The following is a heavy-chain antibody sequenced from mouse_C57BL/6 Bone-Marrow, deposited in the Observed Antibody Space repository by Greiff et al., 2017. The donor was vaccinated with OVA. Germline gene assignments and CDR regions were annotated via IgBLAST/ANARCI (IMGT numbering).Heavy chain of an antibody. CDR3: ARHYAPYCFLDY. D-gene: IGHD6-5*01. CDR1: GFTFSSYG. J-gene: IGHJ2*01. Sequence: EVQVVESGGDLVKPGGSLKLSCAASGFTFSSYGMSWVRQTPDKSLEWVATISSGGSYTYYPDSVKGRFTISRDNAKNTLYLQMSSLKSEDTAMYYCARHYAPYCFLDYWGQGTTLTVTS. V-gene: IGHV5-6*01. CDR2: ISSGGSYT.